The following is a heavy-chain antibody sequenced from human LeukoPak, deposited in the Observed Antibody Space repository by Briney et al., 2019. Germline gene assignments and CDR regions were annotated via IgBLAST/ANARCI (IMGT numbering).Heavy chain of an antibody. V-gene: IGHV3-30*18. CDR2: ISYDGTYK. Sequence: PGGSLRLSCAASGFTFSSYGMHWVRQAPGKGLEWVAVISYDGTYKYYAGSVKGRFTISRDNSKNTLYLQMNSLRAEDTAVYYCAKDLRSKVAALDYWGQGTLVTVSS. CDR3: AKDLRSKVAALDY. D-gene: IGHD6-19*01. J-gene: IGHJ4*02. CDR1: GFTFSSYG.